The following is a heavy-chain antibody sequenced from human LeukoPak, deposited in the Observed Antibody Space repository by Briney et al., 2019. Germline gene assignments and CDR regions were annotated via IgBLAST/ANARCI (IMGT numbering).Heavy chain of an antibody. V-gene: IGHV4-39*07. CDR1: GGSISSSSYY. J-gene: IGHJ5*02. D-gene: IGHD3-16*01. CDR2: IYYSGST. CDR3: ARHRSPGPPATQRGDFDP. Sequence: SETLSLTCTVSGGSISSSSYYWGWIRQPPGKGLEWIGSIYYSGSTYYNPSLKSRVTISVDTSKNQFSLKLSSVTAADTAVYYCARHRSPGPPATQRGDFDPWGQGTLVTVSS.